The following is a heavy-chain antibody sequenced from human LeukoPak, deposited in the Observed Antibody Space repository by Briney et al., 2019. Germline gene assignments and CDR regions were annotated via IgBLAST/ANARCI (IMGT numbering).Heavy chain of an antibody. CDR3: ATYRGDYDGY. J-gene: IGHJ4*02. V-gene: IGHV1-2*02. CDR1: GYTFSSHD. Sequence: ASVKVSCKASGYTFSSHDINWVRQVPGHGLEWMGWMNPNSGGTDYAQKFQGRVTMTRDTSISTAYMELSRLRSDDTAVYYCATYRGDYDGYWGQGTLVTVSS. CDR2: MNPNSGGT. D-gene: IGHD4-17*01.